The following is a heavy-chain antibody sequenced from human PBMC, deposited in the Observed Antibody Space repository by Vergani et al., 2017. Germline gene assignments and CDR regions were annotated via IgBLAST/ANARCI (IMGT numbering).Heavy chain of an antibody. CDR3: AKHFRGWGIDY. CDR2: IRYDGSNQ. J-gene: IGHJ4*02. D-gene: IGHD3-16*01. V-gene: IGHV3-30*02. CDR1: GFTFSSYG. Sequence: QVQLVESGGGVVQPGGSLRLSCAASGFTFSSYGMHWVRHAPGKGLEWVAFIRYDGSNQYYADSVKGRFTLSRDFSKNTLYLQMNSLRTDDTATYYCAKHFRGWGIDYWGQGTQVIVSS.